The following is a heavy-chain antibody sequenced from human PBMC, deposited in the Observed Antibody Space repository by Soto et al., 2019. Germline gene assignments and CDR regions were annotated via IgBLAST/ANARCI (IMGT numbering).Heavy chain of an antibody. CDR2: ISSYNGDT. V-gene: IGHV1-18*01. J-gene: IGHJ6*02. Sequence: GASVKVSCKASGYTFTRSGISWVRQAPGQGPEWMGWISSYNGDTNYAQTFQGRVTMTTDTSTSTAYMELRSLRSDDTVVYYCAIEGVAPYHYYRMDVRGQRTRVIVSS. D-gene: IGHD5-12*01. CDR3: AIEGVAPYHYYRMDV. CDR1: GYTFTRSG.